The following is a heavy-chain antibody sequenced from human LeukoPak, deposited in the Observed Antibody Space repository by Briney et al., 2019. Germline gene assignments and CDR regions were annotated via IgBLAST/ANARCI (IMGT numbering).Heavy chain of an antibody. V-gene: IGHV3-23*01. Sequence: GGSLRLSCAASGFTFSNFALAWVRQAPGKGLEWVSVISGNGGTTYYADSVQGRFTISRDNSKNTLYLQMNNLRAEDSAVYYCAKEAVGYYDSSGYSWGQGTLVTVSS. D-gene: IGHD3-22*01. CDR3: AKEAVGYYDSSGYS. CDR1: GFTFSNFA. J-gene: IGHJ4*02. CDR2: ISGNGGTT.